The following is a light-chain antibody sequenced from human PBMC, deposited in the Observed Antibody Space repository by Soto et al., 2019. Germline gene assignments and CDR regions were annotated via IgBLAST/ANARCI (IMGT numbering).Light chain of an antibody. J-gene: IGKJ1*01. CDR1: QSVSSSY. CDR3: QLYSDLPWT. CDR2: GAS. V-gene: IGKV3D-7*01. Sequence: QSPTDVPLSPKERATRSCRASQSVSSSYLAWYQRKPGQAPRLLIYGASTRATGIPSRFSGSGSGTEFSLAISILQPDGFAFYYCQLYSDLPWTFGQGSKVDIK.